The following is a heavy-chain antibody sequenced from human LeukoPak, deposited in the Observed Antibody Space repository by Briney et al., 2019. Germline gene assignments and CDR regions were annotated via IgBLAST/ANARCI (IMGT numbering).Heavy chain of an antibody. J-gene: IGHJ3*02. CDR2: INPNSGGT. V-gene: IGHV1-2*06. CDR3: AAGSRMLQLRFLEWLYVHDAFDI. CDR1: GYTFTGYY. Sequence: GASVNVSCKASGYTFTGYYMHWVRQAPGQGLEWMGRINPNSGGTNYAQKFQGRVTMTRDTSISTAYMELSRLRSEDTAVYYCAAGSRMLQLRFLEWLYVHDAFDIWGQGTMVTVSS. D-gene: IGHD3-3*01.